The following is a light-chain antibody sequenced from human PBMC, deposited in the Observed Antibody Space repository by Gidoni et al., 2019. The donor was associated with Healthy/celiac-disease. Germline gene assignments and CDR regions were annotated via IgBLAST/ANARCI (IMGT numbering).Light chain of an antibody. CDR2: GAS. V-gene: IGKV3-20*01. Sequence: EIVLTQSPGTLSLSPGERATISCRASQSVSSSYLAWYQQKPGQAPRRLIYGASSRATGIPDRFSGSGSGTDFTLTISRLEPEDFAVYYCQQYGSSPLFGQGTKLEIK. CDR1: QSVSSSY. CDR3: QQYGSSPL. J-gene: IGKJ2*01.